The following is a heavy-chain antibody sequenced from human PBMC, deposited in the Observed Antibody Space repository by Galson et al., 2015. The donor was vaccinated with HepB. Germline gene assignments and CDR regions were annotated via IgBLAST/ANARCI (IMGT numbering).Heavy chain of an antibody. V-gene: IGHV3-21*01. Sequence: SLRLSCAASGFTFSSYSMNGARQAPGKGLEGVSSISSSSSYIYYADSVKGRFTISRDNAKNSLYPQMNSLRAEDTAVYYCARYYYDSGEYYGMDVWGQGTTVTVSS. CDR1: GFTFSSYS. D-gene: IGHD3-22*01. CDR3: ARYYYDSGEYYGMDV. CDR2: ISSSSSYI. J-gene: IGHJ6*02.